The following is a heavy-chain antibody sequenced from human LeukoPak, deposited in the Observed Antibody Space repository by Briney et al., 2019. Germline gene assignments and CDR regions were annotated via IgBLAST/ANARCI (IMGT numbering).Heavy chain of an antibody. Sequence: PGGSLRLSCAASGFTFSTYGIHWVRQAPGKGLEWVAVISYDGSTIYYADSVKGRFTISRDNSMNTLYLQMNSLRVEDTAMYYCAKDLVGARVGDDAFDIWSQGTMVTVSS. D-gene: IGHD1-26*01. CDR1: GFTFSTYG. V-gene: IGHV3-30*18. J-gene: IGHJ3*02. CDR2: ISYDGSTI. CDR3: AKDLVGARVGDDAFDI.